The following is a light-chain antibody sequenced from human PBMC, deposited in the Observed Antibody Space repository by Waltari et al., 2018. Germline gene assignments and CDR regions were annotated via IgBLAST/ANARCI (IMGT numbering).Light chain of an antibody. CDR3: QQYDSSPLT. J-gene: IGKJ4*01. V-gene: IGKV3-20*01. CDR2: GTF. Sequence: EIVLTQSPGNLSFAPGEEAPLPCRTSQTIRTTYLTWYQQKPGQAPTLLIYGTFSRATGIPDRFTGSGSGTDFSLTISSLEPEDFATYYCQQYDSSPLTFGGGTKVEI. CDR1: QTIRTTY.